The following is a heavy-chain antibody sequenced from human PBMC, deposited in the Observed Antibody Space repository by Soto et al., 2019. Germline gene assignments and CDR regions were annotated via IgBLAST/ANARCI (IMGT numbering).Heavy chain of an antibody. J-gene: IGHJ1*01. CDR1: GFTFRSYV. D-gene: IGHD3-16*01. CDR2: TSYDGSDK. Sequence: QVQLVESGGGVVQPGTSLRVSCVGSGFTFRSYVIHWVRQAPGKGLEWVALTSYDGSDKYYDDSVRGRFTISRDNSRNTVDLQMASLRLEDTALYYCARWGTTGGLDVWGQGTVVSVSS. CDR3: ARWGTTGGLDV. V-gene: IGHV3-30*19.